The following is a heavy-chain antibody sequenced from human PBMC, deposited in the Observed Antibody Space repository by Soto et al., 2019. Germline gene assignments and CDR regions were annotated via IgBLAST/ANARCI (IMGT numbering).Heavy chain of an antibody. V-gene: IGHV4-30-2*01. D-gene: IGHD1-1*01. CDR3: ARDQLEGNWFDP. CDR1: VGSISGGGYS. Sequence: LQWSGSGLVRLSQTLSPTSVVSVGSISGGGYSWNWIRQPPGKGLGWIGNIYHIGGTLYNPSLKSRVTISVDKSKNQFSLKLSSVTAADTAVYYCARDQLEGNWFDPWGQGTLVTVSS. J-gene: IGHJ5*02. CDR2: IYHIGGT.